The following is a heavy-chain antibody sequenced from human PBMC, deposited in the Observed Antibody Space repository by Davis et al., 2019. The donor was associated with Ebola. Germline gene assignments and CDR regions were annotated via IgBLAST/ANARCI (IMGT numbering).Heavy chain of an antibody. V-gene: IGHV1-69*04. CDR1: GGTFSSYA. CDR3: ARRPLRFSYYYYGMDV. D-gene: IGHD3-3*01. J-gene: IGHJ6*02. Sequence: AASVKVSCKASGGTFSSYAISWVRQAPGQGLEWMGRIIPILGIANYAQKFQGRVTITRDTSASTAYMELSSLRSEDTAVYYCARRPLRFSYYYYGMDVWGQGTTVTVSS. CDR2: IIPILGIA.